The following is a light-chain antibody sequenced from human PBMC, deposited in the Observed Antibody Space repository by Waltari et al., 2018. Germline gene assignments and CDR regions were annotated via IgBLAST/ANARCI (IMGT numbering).Light chain of an antibody. V-gene: IGLV2-8*01. Sequence: QSALTQPPSASGSPGQSVTISCTGTSRDIVHSNYVSCYQQHPGKGPKLMIYDVDKRPSGVPDRFSGYKSGNTAFLTVSGLQGEDEADYYCSSFAGTHHVVFGGGTKLTVL. CDR1: SRDIVHSNY. J-gene: IGLJ2*01. CDR3: SSFAGTHHVV. CDR2: DVD.